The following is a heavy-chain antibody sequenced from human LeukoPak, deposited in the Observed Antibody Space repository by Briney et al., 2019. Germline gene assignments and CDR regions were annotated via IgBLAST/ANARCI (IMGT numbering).Heavy chain of an antibody. D-gene: IGHD3-10*01. CDR1: GYTFSDYY. V-gene: IGHV1-2*04. CDR2: INPHSGVT. CDR3: ARVSLIYGSGSYYQSPLTY. J-gene: IGHJ4*02. Sequence: ASVTVSCKASGYTFSDYYMHWVRQASGQGLEWMGWINPHSGVTNYAQKFQGWVTMTRDTSISTAYMELSRLRSDDTAVYYCARVSLIYGSGSYYQSPLTYWGQGTLVTVSS.